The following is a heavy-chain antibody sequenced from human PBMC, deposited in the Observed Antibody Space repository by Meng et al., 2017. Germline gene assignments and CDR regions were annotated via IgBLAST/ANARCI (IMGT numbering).Heavy chain of an antibody. D-gene: IGHD7-27*01. CDR1: GGYISSSNR. J-gene: IGHJ4*02. CDR2: IYHSGST. V-gene: IGHV4-4*02. Sequence: VQVEVSRPGVVKPSGSLSLACAFSGGYISSSNRWSWVRQPPGKWLGWIGEIYHSGSTNYNPSLKCRVTISVDKSKNQFSLKLSSVTAADTAVYYCARDGRSWDWGQGTLVTVSS. CDR3: ARDGRSWD.